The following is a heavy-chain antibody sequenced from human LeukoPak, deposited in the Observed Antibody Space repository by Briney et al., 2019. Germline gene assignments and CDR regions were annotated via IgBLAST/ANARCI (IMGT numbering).Heavy chain of an antibody. CDR2: IIPIFGTA. V-gene: IGHV1-69*05. CDR3: ARGYYDSSGYPYSRAYYFDY. J-gene: IGHJ4*02. D-gene: IGHD3-22*01. Sequence: SVKVSCKAFGGSFSSEAISWVRQAPGQGLEWMGGIIPIFGTANYAQKFQGRVTITTDESTSTAYMELSSLRSEDTAVYYCARGYYDSSGYPYSRAYYFDYWGQGTLVTVSS. CDR1: GGSFSSEA.